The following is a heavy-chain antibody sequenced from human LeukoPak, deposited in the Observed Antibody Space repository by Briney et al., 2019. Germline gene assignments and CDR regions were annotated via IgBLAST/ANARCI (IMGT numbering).Heavy chain of an antibody. CDR2: IFPSGST. J-gene: IGHJ3*02. V-gene: IGHV4-30-2*01. CDR3: ARLPTYHYHRSGYYNAFDI. D-gene: IGHD3-22*01. CDR1: GGSMSSGDYS. Sequence: SETLSLTCAVSGGSMSSGDYSWSWIRQPPGKGLEWIGYIFPSGSTYYNPSLKSRVDISTDRSQNQLSLRLTSVTAADTAVYYCARLPTYHYHRSGYYNAFDIWGQGTMVTVSS.